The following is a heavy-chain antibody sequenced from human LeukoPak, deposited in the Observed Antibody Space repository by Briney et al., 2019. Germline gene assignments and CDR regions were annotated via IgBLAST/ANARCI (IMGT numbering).Heavy chain of an antibody. D-gene: IGHD1-7*01. CDR3: VGSGNSAH. V-gene: IGHV3-23*01. J-gene: IGHJ4*02. Sequence: GGSLRLSCAASGFPFSSYGMSWIRQGPVKGLEWASSISASGDVIFLVDSVKGRFIVSRDNSQNTLSLQMNSLRVEDTAIYYCVGSGNSAHWGQGTLVTVSS. CDR1: GFPFSSYG. CDR2: ISASGDVI.